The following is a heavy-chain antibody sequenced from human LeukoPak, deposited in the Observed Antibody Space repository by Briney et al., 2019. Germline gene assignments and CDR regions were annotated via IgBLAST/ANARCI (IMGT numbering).Heavy chain of an antibody. CDR3: ARDIGDSGYDYMFDS. V-gene: IGHV4-39*07. Sequence: SETLSLTCTVSGGSISSSSYYWGWIRQPPGKGLEWIGSIYYSGSTYYNPSLKSRVTISVDTSKNQFSLQLRSVTAADTAVYYCARDIGDSGYDYMFDSWGQGSLVTVSS. CDR1: GGSISSSSYY. CDR2: IYYSGST. J-gene: IGHJ4*02. D-gene: IGHD5-12*01.